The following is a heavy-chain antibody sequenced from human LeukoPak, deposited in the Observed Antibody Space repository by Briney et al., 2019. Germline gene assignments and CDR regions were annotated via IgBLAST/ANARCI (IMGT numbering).Heavy chain of an antibody. CDR1: GYTFTGYF. D-gene: IGHD7-27*01. J-gene: IGHJ3*02. Sequence: ASVTLSCKASGYTFTGYFMHWVRQAPGQGLEWMGWINPNSGGTNYAQKFQGRVTMTRDTSISTAYMELSRLTSDDTAVYYCARDILTDDAFDISTRRTMVTVSS. CDR3: ARDILTDDAFDI. CDR2: INPNSGGT. V-gene: IGHV1-2*02.